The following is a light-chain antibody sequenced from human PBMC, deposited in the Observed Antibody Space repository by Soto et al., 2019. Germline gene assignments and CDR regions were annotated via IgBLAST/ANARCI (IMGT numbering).Light chain of an antibody. CDR3: QQYGSSPRT. Sequence: EIVLTQSPGTLSLSPGERATLSCRASQSVSSYLAWYQQKPGQAPRLLLFGASSRATGIPDRFSGSGSGTDFTLTISRLEPEVFAVYYCQQYGSSPRTFGQGTTVEIK. CDR1: QSVSSY. J-gene: IGKJ1*01. CDR2: GAS. V-gene: IGKV3-20*01.